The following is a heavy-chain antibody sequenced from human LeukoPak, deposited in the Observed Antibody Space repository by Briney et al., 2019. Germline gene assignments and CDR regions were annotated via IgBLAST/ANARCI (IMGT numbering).Heavy chain of an antibody. CDR3: AREASSEYSSGWYFDY. CDR1: GFTVSSNY. D-gene: IGHD6-19*01. J-gene: IGHJ4*02. V-gene: IGHV3-53*01. Sequence: GGSLRLSCAASGFTVSSNYMSCVRQAPGKGLEWVSVIYSGGSTYYADSVKGRFTISRDNSKNTLYLQMNSLRAEDTAVYYCAREASSEYSSGWYFDYWGQGTLVTVSS. CDR2: IYSGGST.